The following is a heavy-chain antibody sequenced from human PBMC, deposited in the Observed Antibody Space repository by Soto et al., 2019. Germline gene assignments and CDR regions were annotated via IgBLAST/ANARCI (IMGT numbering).Heavy chain of an antibody. CDR1: QFTFSNYG. V-gene: IGHV3-33*01. CDR3: ASGARYCSGGGCYSFWYFDL. CDR2: ISYDGSNK. D-gene: IGHD2-15*01. Sequence: QVQLVESGGGVVQPGRSLRLSCAASQFTFSNYGIHWVRQAPGKGLEWVAVISYDGSNKYYVDSVKGRFTISRDNSKNTVYVEMNSLRAEDTAVYYWASGARYCSGGGCYSFWYFDLWGRGTLVTVS. J-gene: IGHJ2*01.